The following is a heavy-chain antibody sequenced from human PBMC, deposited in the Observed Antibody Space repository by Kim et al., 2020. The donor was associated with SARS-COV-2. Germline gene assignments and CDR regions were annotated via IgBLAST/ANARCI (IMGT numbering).Heavy chain of an antibody. V-gene: IGHV3-66*01. D-gene: IGHD6-19*01. CDR3: ARDHIALQWPLYDYYGVDV. Sequence: GGSLRLSCAASGFTVSSNYMSWVRQAPGKGLEWVSVIYSGGSTYYADSVKGRFTISRDNSKNTLYLQMNSLRAEDTAVYYCARDHIALQWPLYDYYGVDVWGQGTTVTVSS. CDR1: GFTVSSNY. J-gene: IGHJ6*02. CDR2: IYSGGST.